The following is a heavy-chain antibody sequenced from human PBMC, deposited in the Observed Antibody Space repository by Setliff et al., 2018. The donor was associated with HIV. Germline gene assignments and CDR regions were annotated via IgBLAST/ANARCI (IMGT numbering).Heavy chain of an antibody. J-gene: IGHJ4*02. CDR3: ARQSTVAAAGFDF. Sequence: PSETLSLTCAAYGGSFSGHSWTWIRQPPGKGLEWIGEINRSGSANYNRSLKSRVTMSVDTSKRQFSLKLDSVTAADTAIYYCARQSTVAAAGFDFWGQGTLVTVSS. CDR2: INRSGSA. CDR1: GGSFSGHS. D-gene: IGHD6-13*01. V-gene: IGHV4-34*01.